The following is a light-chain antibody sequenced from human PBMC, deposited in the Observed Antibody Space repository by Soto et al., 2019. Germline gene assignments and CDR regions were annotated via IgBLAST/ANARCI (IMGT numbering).Light chain of an antibody. CDR2: RAS. V-gene: IGKV3-15*01. CDR3: QQYSTWPPRYT. CDR1: QSVSSY. J-gene: IGKJ2*01. Sequence: EIVMTQSPATLSVSPGGRATLSCRASQSVSSYFAWYQQRPGQPPRLLIYRASTMATGIPARFSGSGSGTEFSLTISSLQSEDFAVYFCQQYSTWPPRYTFGQGTKLEI.